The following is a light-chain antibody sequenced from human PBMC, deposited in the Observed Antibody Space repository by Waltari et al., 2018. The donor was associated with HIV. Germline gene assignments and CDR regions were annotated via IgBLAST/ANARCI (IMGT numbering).Light chain of an antibody. Sequence: QSALTQPPSASGSPGQSVTLSCTGTSSDVGGSNYVSWSQHHPGKAPKLMIYAVTNRPSGVPGRFSCSKSGNTASLTVSGLQAEDEADYYCSLYAGSNNLVFGGGTKLTVL. CDR3: SLYAGSNNLV. CDR1: SSDVGGSNY. V-gene: IGLV2-8*01. J-gene: IGLJ2*01. CDR2: AVT.